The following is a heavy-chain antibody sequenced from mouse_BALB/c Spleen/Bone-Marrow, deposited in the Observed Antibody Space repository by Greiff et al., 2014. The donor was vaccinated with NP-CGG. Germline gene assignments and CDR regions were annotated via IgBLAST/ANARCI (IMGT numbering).Heavy chain of an antibody. CDR3: ARDRGVQGYAMDY. J-gene: IGHJ4*01. D-gene: IGHD2-14*01. Sequence: VQLKESGGGLVKPGGSLKLSRAASGFTFSDFYMYWVRQTPEKRLEWVATISYGGSYIYYPDSVKGRFTISRDDAKNNLYLQMSSLKSEDTAMYYCARDRGVQGYAMDYWGQGTSVTVSS. CDR1: GFTFSDFY. CDR2: ISYGGSYI. V-gene: IGHV5-4*02.